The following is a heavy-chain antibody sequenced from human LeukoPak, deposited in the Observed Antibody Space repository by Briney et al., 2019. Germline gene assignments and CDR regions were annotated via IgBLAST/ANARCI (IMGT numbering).Heavy chain of an antibody. D-gene: IGHD3-10*01. CDR1: GFTFSSYW. J-gene: IGHJ4*02. CDR2: IKQDGSEK. CDR3: ARDRPTFGVLSEFDY. V-gene: IGHV3-7*01. Sequence: GGSLRLSCAASGFTFSSYWMSWVRQAPGKGLEWVANIKQDGSEKYYVDSVKGRFTISRDNAKNSLYLQMNSLRAEDTAVYYCARDRPTFGVLSEFDYWGQGALVTVSS.